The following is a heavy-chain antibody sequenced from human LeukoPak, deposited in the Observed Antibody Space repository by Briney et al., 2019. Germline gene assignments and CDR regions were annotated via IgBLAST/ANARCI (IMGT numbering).Heavy chain of an antibody. D-gene: IGHD3-10*01. Sequence: PGGSLRLSCAASGLRFSSYEMNWVRQAPGKGLEWVSYISGSGSAIYYADSVKGRFTISRDNAKNSVSLQMNSLRAEDTAVYYCARDLDHYGSGSYLDYWGQGTLVTVSS. CDR1: GLRFSSYE. CDR2: ISGSGSAI. CDR3: ARDLDHYGSGSYLDY. V-gene: IGHV3-48*03. J-gene: IGHJ4*02.